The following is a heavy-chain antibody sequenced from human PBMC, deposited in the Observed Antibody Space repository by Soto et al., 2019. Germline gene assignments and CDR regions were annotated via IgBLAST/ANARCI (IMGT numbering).Heavy chain of an antibody. J-gene: IGHJ3*01. CDR1: GFTFSNYA. D-gene: IGHD6-19*01. CDR2: ISGSGGSA. Sequence: EVQLVESGGDLVQPGGSLRLSCAASGFTFSNYAMNWVRQAPGKGLECVSVISGSGGSAYYADSVQGRFTISRDNSKNTLYMQMNSLRDEDTAIYYCVREGSGWNSRGSFDFWGRGTMVTVTS. V-gene: IGHV3-23*04. CDR3: VREGSGWNSRGSFDF.